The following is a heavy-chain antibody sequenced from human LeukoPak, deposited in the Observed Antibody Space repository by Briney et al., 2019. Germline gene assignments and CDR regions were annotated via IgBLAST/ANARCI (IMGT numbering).Heavy chain of an antibody. Sequence: SETLSLTCAVYGGSFSGYYWSWIRQPPGKGLEWIGEINHSGSTNYNPSLKSRVTISVDTSKNQFSLKLSSVTAADTAVYYCARGARYCSSTSCGVWFDPWGQGALVTVSS. CDR3: ARGARYCSSTSCGVWFDP. CDR2: INHSGST. D-gene: IGHD2-2*01. J-gene: IGHJ5*02. CDR1: GGSFSGYY. V-gene: IGHV4-34*01.